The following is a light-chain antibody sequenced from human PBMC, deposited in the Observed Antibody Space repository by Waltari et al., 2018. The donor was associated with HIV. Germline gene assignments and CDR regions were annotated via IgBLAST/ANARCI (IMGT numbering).Light chain of an antibody. CDR1: QSVSSSY. CDR2: GAS. CDR3: QQYVTSPT. Sequence: EIVLTQSPGTLSLSPGERATLSCRASQSVSSSYLAWYQQKPGQGPRLLIYGASSRATGIPDRFSGGGSGTDFTLTISRLEPEDFAVYYCQQYVTSPTFGGGTKVEIK. J-gene: IGKJ4*01. V-gene: IGKV3-20*01.